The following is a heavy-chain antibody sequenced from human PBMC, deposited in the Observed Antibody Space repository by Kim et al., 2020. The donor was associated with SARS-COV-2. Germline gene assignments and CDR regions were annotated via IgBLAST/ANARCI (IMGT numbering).Heavy chain of an antibody. CDR2: ISSSSSTI. Sequence: GGSLRLSCAASGFTFSSYSMNWVRQAPGKGLEWVSYISSSSSTIYYADSVKGRFTISRDNAKNSLYLQMNSLRGEDTAVYYCARDYYGSGSYSGMDVWGQGTTVTVSS. V-gene: IGHV3-48*01. D-gene: IGHD3-10*01. CDR1: GFTFSSYS. J-gene: IGHJ6*02. CDR3: ARDYYGSGSYSGMDV.